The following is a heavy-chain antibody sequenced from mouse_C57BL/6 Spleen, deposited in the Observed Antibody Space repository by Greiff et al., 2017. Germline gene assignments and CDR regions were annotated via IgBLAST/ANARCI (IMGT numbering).Heavy chain of an antibody. CDR1: GFTFNTYA. V-gene: IGHV10-3*01. CDR2: IRSKSSNYAT. D-gene: IGHD1-1*01. CDR3: VRDRGTTVVGAY. J-gene: IGHJ3*01. Sequence: EVMLVESGGGLVQPKGSLKLSCAASGFTFNTYAMHWVRQAPGKGLEWVVRIRSKSSNYATYYADSVKDRFTISRDDSQSMLYLQMNNLKTEDTAMYYCVRDRGTTVVGAYWGQGTLVTVSA.